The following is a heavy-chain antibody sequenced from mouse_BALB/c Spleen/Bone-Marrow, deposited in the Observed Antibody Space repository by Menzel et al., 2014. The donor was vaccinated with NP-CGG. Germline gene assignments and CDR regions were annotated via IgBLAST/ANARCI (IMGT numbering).Heavy chain of an antibody. V-gene: IGHV1-14*01. CDR1: GYTFTSYV. CDR3: ARPRQLGLPYCFDY. CDR2: INPYNDGT. J-gene: IGHJ2*01. D-gene: IGHD3-2*01. Sequence: VQLQQSGPELVKPGASVKMSCKASGYTFTSYVMHWVKQKPEQGLEWIGYINPYNDGTKYNEKFKGKATLTSDKSSSTAYMELSSLTSEDSAVYYCARPRQLGLPYCFDYWGQGTTLTVSS.